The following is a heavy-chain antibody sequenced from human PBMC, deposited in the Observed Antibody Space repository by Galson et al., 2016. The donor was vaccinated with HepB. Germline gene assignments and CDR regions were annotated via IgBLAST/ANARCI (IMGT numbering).Heavy chain of an antibody. J-gene: IGHJ4*02. D-gene: IGHD5-12*01. V-gene: IGHV5-51*01. Sequence: QSGAEVKKPGESLRISCKASGYKFAYYWIGWVRQLPGKGLEWMGLIYPQDSGLRYSPSFRGQVNISVDKSTNTVYLQWSGLTASDTAVYYCARSNSGYDRQLDYWGQGTLVTVSS. CDR1: GYKFAYYW. CDR3: ARSNSGYDRQLDY. CDR2: IYPQDSGL.